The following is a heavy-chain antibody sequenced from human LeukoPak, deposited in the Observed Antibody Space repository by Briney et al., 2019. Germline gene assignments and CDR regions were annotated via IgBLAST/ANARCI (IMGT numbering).Heavy chain of an antibody. CDR2: INAGNGNT. CDR3: ARDPRYSGYDPDY. Sequence: ASVKVSCKASGYTFTSYAMHWVRQAPGQRLEWMGWINAGNGNTKYSQKFQGRVTITRDTSASTAYMELSSLRSEDTAVYYCARDPRYSGYDPDYWGQGTLVTVSS. D-gene: IGHD5-12*01. J-gene: IGHJ4*02. V-gene: IGHV1-3*01. CDR1: GYTFTSYA.